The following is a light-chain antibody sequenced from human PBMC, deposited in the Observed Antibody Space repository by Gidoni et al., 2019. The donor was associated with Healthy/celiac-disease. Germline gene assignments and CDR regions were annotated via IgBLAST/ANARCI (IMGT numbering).Light chain of an antibody. Sequence: EIVSIQSPATLPLSPGERATLSCRASQSVSSYLAWYQQKPGQAPRLLIYEASNRATGIPARFSGSGSGTDFTLTISSLEPEDFAVYYCQQRSNWPLTFGGGTKVEIK. J-gene: IGKJ4*01. CDR1: QSVSSY. CDR2: EAS. V-gene: IGKV3-11*01. CDR3: QQRSNWPLT.